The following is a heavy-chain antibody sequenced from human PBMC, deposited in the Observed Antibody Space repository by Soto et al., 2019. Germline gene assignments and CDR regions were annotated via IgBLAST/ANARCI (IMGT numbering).Heavy chain of an antibody. V-gene: IGHV1-8*01. Sequence: ASVKVSCKASGYTFTSYDINWVRQATGQGLEWMGWMNPNSGNTGYAQKFQGRVTMTRNTSISTAYMELSSLRSEDTAVYYCARTVVAAAGTGYYYMDVWGKGTTVTVSS. CDR1: GYTFTSYD. J-gene: IGHJ6*03. CDR3: ARTVVAAAGTGYYYMDV. D-gene: IGHD6-13*01. CDR2: MNPNSGNT.